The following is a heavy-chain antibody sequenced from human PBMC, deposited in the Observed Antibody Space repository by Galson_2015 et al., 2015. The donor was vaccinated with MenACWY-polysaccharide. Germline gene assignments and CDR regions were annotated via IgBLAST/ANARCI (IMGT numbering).Heavy chain of an antibody. CDR1: GLTFSSYA. CDR3: LVVPGGNYRAMDV. CDR2: ISGSGGTT. V-gene: IGHV3-23*01. D-gene: IGHD2-2*01. Sequence: SLRLSCAASGLTFSSYAMSWVRQAPGKGLEWVAAISGSGGTTYYADSVKGRFTISRDNSKNMVYLQMNSLRAEDTAVYYSLVVPGGNYRAMDVWGQGTTVTVSS. J-gene: IGHJ6*02.